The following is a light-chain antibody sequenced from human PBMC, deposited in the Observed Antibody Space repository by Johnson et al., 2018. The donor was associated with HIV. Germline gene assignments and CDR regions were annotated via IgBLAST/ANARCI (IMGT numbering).Light chain of an antibody. V-gene: IGLV1-51*01. J-gene: IGLJ1*01. CDR2: DNN. Sequence: QSVLTQPPSVSAAPGQKVTISCSGSSSNIGRNYVSWYQQLPGTAPKLLIFDNNKRPSGIPDRFSGSKSGTSATLGITGLQTGDEANYYCGTWDSSMRAVFGSGTKVAVL. CDR1: SSNIGRNY. CDR3: GTWDSSMRAV.